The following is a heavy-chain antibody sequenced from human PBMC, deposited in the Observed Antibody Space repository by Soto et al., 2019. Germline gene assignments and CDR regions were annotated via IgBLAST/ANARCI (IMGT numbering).Heavy chain of an antibody. CDR2: ISSSSSYI. Sequence: GGSLRLSCAASGFTFSSYSMNWVRQAPGKGLEWVSSISSSSSYICYADSVKGRFTISRDNAKNSLYLQMNSLRAEDTAVYYCARFDYYGSGSYDMDVWGKGTTVTVSS. CDR3: ARFDYYGSGSYDMDV. D-gene: IGHD3-10*01. V-gene: IGHV3-21*01. CDR1: GFTFSSYS. J-gene: IGHJ6*03.